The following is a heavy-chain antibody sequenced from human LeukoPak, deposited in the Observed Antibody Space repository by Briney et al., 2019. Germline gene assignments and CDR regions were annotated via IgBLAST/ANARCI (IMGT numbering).Heavy chain of an antibody. V-gene: IGHV3-23*01. CDR2: ISHTGGST. D-gene: IGHD5-12*01. CDR3: AKTARDGYNLYYFDY. CDR1: GSTFSSYA. J-gene: IGHJ4*02. Sequence: GGSLRLSCAASGSTFSSYAMSWVRQAAGKGLEWVSTISHTGGSTYYADSVKGRFTISRDSSKSTLFLQMNSLRAEDTAVYYCAKTARDGYNLYYFDYWGQGTLVTVSS.